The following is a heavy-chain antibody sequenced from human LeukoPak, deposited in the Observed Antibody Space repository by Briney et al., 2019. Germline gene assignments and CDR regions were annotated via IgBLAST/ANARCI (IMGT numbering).Heavy chain of an antibody. CDR2: ISGSGGST. J-gene: IGHJ3*02. V-gene: IGHV3-23*01. CDR1: GFTFSSYA. CDR3: AKESTDYYDSSGWQAFDI. D-gene: IGHD3-22*01. Sequence: PGGSLRLSCAASGFTFSSYAMSWVRQAPGKGLEWVSAISGSGGSTYYADSVKGRFTISRDKSKNTLYLQMNSLRAEDTAVYYCAKESTDYYDSSGWQAFDIWGQGTMVTVSS.